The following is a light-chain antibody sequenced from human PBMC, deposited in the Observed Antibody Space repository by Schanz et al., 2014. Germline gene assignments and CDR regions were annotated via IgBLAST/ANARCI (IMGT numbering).Light chain of an antibody. V-gene: IGKV3-20*01. CDR2: GAS. Sequence: EIVLTQSPGTLSLSPGERATLSCRASQSVSNSYLAWYQQKPGQAPRLLIYGASSRATGIPDRFSGSGSGPEFTLTISGLQSEDFAVYYCQQYINWPITFGQGTRLEIK. CDR3: QQYINWPIT. CDR1: QSVSNSY. J-gene: IGKJ5*01.